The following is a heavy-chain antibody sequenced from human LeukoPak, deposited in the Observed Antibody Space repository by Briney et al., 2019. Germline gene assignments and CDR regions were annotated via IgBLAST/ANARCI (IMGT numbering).Heavy chain of an antibody. CDR3: ARDLRFFDY. D-gene: IGHD3-3*01. V-gene: IGHV4-59*01. Sequence: PSGTLSLTCTVSGGSISSYYWSWIRQPPGKGLEWIGYIYYSGSTNYNPSLKSRVTISVDTSKNQFSLKLSSVTAADTAVYYCARDLRFFDYWGQGTLVTVSS. CDR1: GGSISSYY. J-gene: IGHJ4*02. CDR2: IYYSGST.